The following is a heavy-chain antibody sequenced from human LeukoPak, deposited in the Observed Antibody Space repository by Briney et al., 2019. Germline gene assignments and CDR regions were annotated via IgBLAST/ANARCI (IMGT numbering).Heavy chain of an antibody. Sequence: SETLSLTCTVSGGSISSTNYWGWIRQPPGKGLEWIGSIFYSGSTYYNPSLKSRVTIFVDTSKNQISLEVTSVTAADTAVYYCARRLKTVVAEFYFDSWGQGTLVTVSS. CDR3: ARRLKTVVAEFYFDS. D-gene: IGHD3-22*01. J-gene: IGHJ4*02. V-gene: IGHV4-39*01. CDR1: GGSISSTNY. CDR2: IFYSGST.